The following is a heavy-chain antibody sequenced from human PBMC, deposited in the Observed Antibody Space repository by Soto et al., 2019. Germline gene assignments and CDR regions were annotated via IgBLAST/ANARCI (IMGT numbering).Heavy chain of an antibody. CDR3: ARDFPPFCTTTGCYADYFDS. CDR2: ISISGATI. V-gene: IGHV3-11*01. CDR1: GFTISDNY. Sequence: GGSLRLSCAVSGFTISDNYMSWIRQAPGKGLEWISYISISGATIYYADSVKGRFTISRDNAENSLYLQMNNLGAEDTAVYFCARDFPPFCTTTGCYADYFDSWGQGTRVTVSS. D-gene: IGHD2-2*01. J-gene: IGHJ4*02.